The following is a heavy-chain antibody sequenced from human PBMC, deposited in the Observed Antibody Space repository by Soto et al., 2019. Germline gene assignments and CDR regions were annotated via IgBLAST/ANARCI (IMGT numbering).Heavy chain of an antibody. CDR3: ARGRKYCSSTSCYMGGIYYYYYGMDV. V-gene: IGHV1-3*01. CDR2: INAGNGNT. J-gene: IGHJ6*02. Sequence: GPSVKVSCKASGYTFTSYAMHWVRQAPGQRLEWMGWINAGNGNTKYSQKFQGRVTITRGTSASTAYMELSSLRSEDTAVYYCARGRKYCSSTSCYMGGIYYYYYGMDVWGQGTTVTVSS. CDR1: GYTFTSYA. D-gene: IGHD2-2*02.